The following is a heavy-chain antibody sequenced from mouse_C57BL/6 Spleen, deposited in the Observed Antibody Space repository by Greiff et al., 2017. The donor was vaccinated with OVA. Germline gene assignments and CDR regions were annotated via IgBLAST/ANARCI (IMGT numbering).Heavy chain of an antibody. CDR3: ARKRPSYYSDYYFDY. J-gene: IGHJ2*01. D-gene: IGHD2-12*01. Sequence: QVQLKQPGAELVKPGASVKMSCKASGYTFTSYWITWVKQRPGQGLEWIGDIYPGSGSTNYNEKFKSKATLTVDTSYSTAYMQLSSLTSEDSAVYYCARKRPSYYSDYYFDYWGQGTTLTVSS. V-gene: IGHV1-55*01. CDR1: GYTFTSYW. CDR2: IYPGSGST.